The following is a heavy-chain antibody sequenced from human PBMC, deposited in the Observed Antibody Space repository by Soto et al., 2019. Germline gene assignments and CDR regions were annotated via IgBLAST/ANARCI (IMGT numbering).Heavy chain of an antibody. CDR2: ISYSGST. J-gene: IGHJ3*02. Sequence: QVQLQESGPRLVKPSQTLSLTCTVAGGSISSGNHIWSWIRQPPGKGLEWIGYISYSGSTYYNPSLNSRVTISLDTSKNQFSLKVTSVTAADTAVYYCARHLGGTTYDIWGQGTMVTVSS. CDR3: ARHLGGTTYDI. CDR1: GGSISSGNHI. V-gene: IGHV4-30-4*01. D-gene: IGHD1-7*01.